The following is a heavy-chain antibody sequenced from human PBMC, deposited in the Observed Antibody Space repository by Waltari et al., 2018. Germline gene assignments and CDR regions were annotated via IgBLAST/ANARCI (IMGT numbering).Heavy chain of an antibody. CDR2: ISSSSSYI. CDR1: GFTFSSYS. V-gene: IGHV3-21*01. CDR3: ARGGVHAFDI. D-gene: IGHD2-8*02. J-gene: IGHJ3*02. Sequence: EVQLVESGGGLVKPGGSLRLSCAASGFTFSSYSMNWVRQAPGKGLEWVSSISSSSSYIYYADSVKGRFTISRDNAKNSLYLQMHSLRAEDTAVYYCARGGVHAFDIWGQGTMVTVSS.